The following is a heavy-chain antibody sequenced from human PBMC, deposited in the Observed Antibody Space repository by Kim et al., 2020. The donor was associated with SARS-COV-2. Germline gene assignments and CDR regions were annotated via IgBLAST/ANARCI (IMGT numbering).Heavy chain of an antibody. CDR3: ARDDSSGYYYSDY. J-gene: IGHJ4*02. Sequence: APSGNGRFTISRDNAKNPLYLQMNSLGAEDTAVYYCARDDSSGYYYSDYWGQGTLVTVSS. D-gene: IGHD3-22*01. V-gene: IGHV3-74*01.